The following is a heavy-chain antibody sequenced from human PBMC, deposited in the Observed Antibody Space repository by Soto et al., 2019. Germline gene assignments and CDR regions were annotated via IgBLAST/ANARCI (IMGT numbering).Heavy chain of an antibody. Sequence: QLQLQESGPGLVKPSETLSLTCTVSGGSIRSSSYYWGGIRQSPWKGLEWIGNIYYSGSPYYNPSRKSRVIISLDTAKSQFSKELRSVTGADTAVYYGGRRGGSRPFDYWGQGTLVIVS. CDR3: GRRGGSRPFDY. V-gene: IGHV4-39*01. D-gene: IGHD1-26*01. CDR2: IYYSGSP. J-gene: IGHJ4*02. CDR1: GGSIRSSSYY.